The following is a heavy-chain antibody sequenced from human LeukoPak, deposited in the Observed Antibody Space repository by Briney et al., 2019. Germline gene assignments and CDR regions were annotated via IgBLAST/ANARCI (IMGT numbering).Heavy chain of an antibody. D-gene: IGHD3-22*01. CDR3: VRDRGRYDSSGYYYEGYFDY. V-gene: IGHV3-21*01. Sequence: GGSLRLSCAASGFTFSTYSMNWVRLAPGKGLEWVSCISSSSTYIYYADSVKGRFTISRDNAKNSLYLQMNSLRAEDTAVYYCVRDRGRYDSSGYYYEGYFDYWGQGTLVTVSS. CDR2: ISSSSTYI. J-gene: IGHJ4*02. CDR1: GFTFSTYS.